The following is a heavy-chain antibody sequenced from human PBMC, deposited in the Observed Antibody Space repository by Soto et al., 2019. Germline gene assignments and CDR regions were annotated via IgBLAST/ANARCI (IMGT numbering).Heavy chain of an antibody. J-gene: IGHJ3*02. Sequence: QVQLQESGPGLVKPSETLSLTCTVSGGSVSSGDHYWSWIRQPPGKGLEWIAYISHSGSASHNSSLKSRVTISIYVSKIQFPLRLRSVTAADMAVYYCATDQHDNLNSFDAFAIWGPGTLVTVSS. V-gene: IGHV4-61*08. CDR3: ATDQHDNLNSFDAFAI. CDR1: GGSVSSGDHY. CDR2: ISHSGSA. D-gene: IGHD3-9*01.